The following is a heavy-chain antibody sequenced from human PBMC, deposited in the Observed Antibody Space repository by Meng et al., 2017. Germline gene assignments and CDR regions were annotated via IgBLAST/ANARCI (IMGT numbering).Heavy chain of an antibody. CDR3: ASMGY. Sequence: QVQLVESVGGVVQPGRSLRLSCAASGFTFSSYAMHWVRQAPGKGLEWVAVISYDGSNKYYADSVKGRFTISRDNSKNTLYLQMNSLRAEDTAVYYCASMGYWGQGTLVTVSS. J-gene: IGHJ4*02. CDR2: ISYDGSNK. V-gene: IGHV3-30*01. D-gene: IGHD3-10*01. CDR1: GFTFSSYA.